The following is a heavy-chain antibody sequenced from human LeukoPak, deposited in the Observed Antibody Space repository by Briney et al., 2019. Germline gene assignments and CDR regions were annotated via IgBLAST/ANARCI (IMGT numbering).Heavy chain of an antibody. V-gene: IGHV3-30*04. CDR2: ISYDGSNK. J-gene: IGHJ3*02. CDR1: GFTFSSYA. Sequence: GRSLRLSCAASGFTFSSYAMHWVRQAPGKGLEWVAVISYDGSNKYYADSVKGRFTISRDNSKNTLYLQMNSLRAEDTAVYYCAREGSPHAFGIWGQGTMVTVSS. CDR3: AREGSPHAFGI.